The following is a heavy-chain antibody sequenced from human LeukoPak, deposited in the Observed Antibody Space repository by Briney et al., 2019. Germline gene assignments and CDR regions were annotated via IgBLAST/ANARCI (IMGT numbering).Heavy chain of an antibody. CDR3: ASTGIAAAGHY. CDR1: GDSISSNGFY. J-gene: IGHJ4*02. CDR2: IYHSGST. Sequence: SETLSLTCTVSGDSISSNGFYWNWIRQPPGKGLEWIGYIYHSGSTNYNPSLKSRVTISVDKSKNQFSLKLSSVTAADTAVYYCASTGIAAAGHYWGQGTLVTVSS. D-gene: IGHD6-13*01. V-gene: IGHV4-30-2*01.